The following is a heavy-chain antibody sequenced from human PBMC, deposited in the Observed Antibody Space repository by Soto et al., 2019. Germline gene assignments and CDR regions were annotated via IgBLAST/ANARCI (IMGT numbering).Heavy chain of an antibody. J-gene: IGHJ5*02. V-gene: IGHV4-31*03. CDR3: ARAQVRHYYDSSGYSNWFDP. CDR1: GGSISSGGYY. D-gene: IGHD3-22*01. CDR2: IYYSGST. Sequence: SETLSLTCTVSGGSISSGGYYWSWIRQHPGKGLEWIGYIYYSGSTYYNPSLKSRVTISVDTSKNQFSLKLSSVTAADTAVYYCARAQVRHYYDSSGYSNWFDPWGQGTLVTVSS.